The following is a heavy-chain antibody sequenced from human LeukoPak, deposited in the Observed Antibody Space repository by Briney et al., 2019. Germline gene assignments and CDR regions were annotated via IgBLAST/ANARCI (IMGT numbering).Heavy chain of an antibody. J-gene: IGHJ4*02. Sequence: GGSLRLSCAASGFTFSSYGMSWVRQAPGKGLEWVSPISGSGGSTYYADSVKGRFAISRDNFKTTLYLQMNSLRAEDSAVYYCAKDHNNRRSDVLRYFDYWGQGTLVTVST. CDR1: GFTFSSYG. CDR3: AKDHNNRRSDVLRYFDY. D-gene: IGHD4-17*01. V-gene: IGHV3-23*01. CDR2: ISGSGGST.